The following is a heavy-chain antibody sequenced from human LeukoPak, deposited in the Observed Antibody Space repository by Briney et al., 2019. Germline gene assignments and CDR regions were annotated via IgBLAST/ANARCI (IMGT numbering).Heavy chain of an antibody. J-gene: IGHJ6*02. CDR3: ATTTSLTYYYNRLEIFGLDV. CDR2: IDHSGST. V-gene: IGHV4-34*01. D-gene: IGHD3-22*01. Sequence: PSETLSLTCAVNVVPFSGYYWSWFRQPPGKGLEWIGEIDHSGSTNYNPSLKSRVTISVDTSHSHFSLKLSSVTAADTAVYYCATTTSLTYYYNRLEIFGLDVWGQGTTVTVSS. CDR1: VVPFSGYY.